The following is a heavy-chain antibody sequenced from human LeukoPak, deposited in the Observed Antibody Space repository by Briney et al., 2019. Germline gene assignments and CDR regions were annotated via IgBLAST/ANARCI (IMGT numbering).Heavy chain of an antibody. D-gene: IGHD4-23*01. J-gene: IGHJ4*02. CDR3: AKSLDYGGNRARLDF. Sequence: GGSLRLSCAASGFTFSSYWMHWVRQAPGKGLEWVPAVSGSGSTTYYARSVKGRFTVSRDNSKNTLYLQMNSLRVDDTAVYYCAKSLDYGGNRARLDFWGQGTLVTVSS. CDR2: VSGSGSTT. V-gene: IGHV3-23*01. CDR1: GFTFSSYW.